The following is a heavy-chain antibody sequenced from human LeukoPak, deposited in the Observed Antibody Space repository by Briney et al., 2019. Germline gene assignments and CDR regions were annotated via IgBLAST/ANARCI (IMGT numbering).Heavy chain of an antibody. CDR2: MNPNSGNT. CDR1: GYTFTSYD. D-gene: IGHD6-13*01. V-gene: IGHV1-8*01. J-gene: IGHJ4*02. CDR3: ARGIVGSSWFYRRDY. Sequence: ASVKVSCKASGYTFTSYDINWVRQATGQGLEWMGWMNPNSGNTGYAQKFQGRVTMTRNTSISTAYIELSSMRSEDTAVYYCARGIVGSSWFYRRDYWGQGTPVTVSS.